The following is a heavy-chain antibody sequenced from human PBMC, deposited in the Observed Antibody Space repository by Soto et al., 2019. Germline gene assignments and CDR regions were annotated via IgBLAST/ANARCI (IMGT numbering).Heavy chain of an antibody. CDR3: AREAAARPFWFDP. J-gene: IGHJ5*02. D-gene: IGHD6-6*01. Sequence: QVQLQESGPGLVKPSETLSLTCTVSGGSISSYYWSWIRQPPGKGLEWIGYIYYSGSTNYNPSLKSRVTISVDTSKNQFSLKLSSVTAADTAVYYCAREAAARPFWFDPWGQGTLVTVSS. V-gene: IGHV4-59*01. CDR2: IYYSGST. CDR1: GGSISSYY.